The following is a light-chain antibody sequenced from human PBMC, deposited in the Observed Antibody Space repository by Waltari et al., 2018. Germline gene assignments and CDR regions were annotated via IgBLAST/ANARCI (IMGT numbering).Light chain of an antibody. V-gene: IGKV3-20*01. CDR1: QSVSRT. Sequence: EIVFTPSPGTLSLSPGERATLSCRASQSVSRTLAWYQQKPGQAPRLLIYGASTRATGIPERFSGGGSGTDFSLTISRLEPEDFAVYYCQHYVRLPVTFGQGTKVEIK. J-gene: IGKJ1*01. CDR2: GAS. CDR3: QHYVRLPVT.